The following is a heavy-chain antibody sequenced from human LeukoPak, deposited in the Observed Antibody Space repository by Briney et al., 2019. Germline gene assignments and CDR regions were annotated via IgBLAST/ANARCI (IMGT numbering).Heavy chain of an antibody. V-gene: IGHV1-18*01. J-gene: IGHJ4*02. CDR3: ARAMYYYDSSGYYDY. CDR1: GYTFTSYG. Sequence: ASVKVSCKASGYTFTSYGISWVRQAPGQGLEGMGWISAYNGNTKYAQKLQGRVTMTTDTSTSTAYMELRSLRSDDTAVYYCARAMYYYDSSGYYDYWGQGTLVTVSS. D-gene: IGHD3-22*01. CDR2: ISAYNGNT.